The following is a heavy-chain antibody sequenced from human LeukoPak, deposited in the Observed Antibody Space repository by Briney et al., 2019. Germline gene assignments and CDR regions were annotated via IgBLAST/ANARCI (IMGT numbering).Heavy chain of an antibody. CDR3: ARSYCTTTSCLIRY. D-gene: IGHD2-2*01. CDR2: IYYSGST. CDR1: GGSINSSGYY. J-gene: IGHJ4*02. Sequence: KASETLSLTCTVSGGSINSSGYYWTWLRQPPGKGLEWYVYIYYSGSTTYNPSLKSRVTISVDTSKIQFSLQVSSVTAADTAMYYCARSYCTTTSCLIRYGGQGTLVIVSS. V-gene: IGHV4-61*08.